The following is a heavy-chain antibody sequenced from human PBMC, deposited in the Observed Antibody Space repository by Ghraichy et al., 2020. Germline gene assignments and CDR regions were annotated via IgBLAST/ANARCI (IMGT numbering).Heavy chain of an antibody. Sequence: SQTLSLTCTVSGGSISSGGYYWSWIRQHPGKGLEWIGYIYYSGSTYYNPSLKSRVTISVDTSKNQFSLKLSSVTAADTAVYYCARGRYDILTGYQYSGYYYYGMDVWGQGTTVTVSS. J-gene: IGHJ6*02. CDR2: IYYSGST. CDR3: ARGRYDILTGYQYSGYYYYGMDV. D-gene: IGHD3-9*01. V-gene: IGHV4-31*03. CDR1: GGSISSGGYY.